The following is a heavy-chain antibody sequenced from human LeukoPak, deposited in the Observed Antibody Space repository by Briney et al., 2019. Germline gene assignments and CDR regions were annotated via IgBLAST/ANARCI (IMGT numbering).Heavy chain of an antibody. V-gene: IGHV4-31*03. D-gene: IGHD2-2*01. J-gene: IGHJ4*02. CDR2: IYYTGSI. CDR3: ARTSSTTSSIDY. CDR1: GASISSGGYY. Sequence: PSETLSLTCTVSGASISSGGYYWSWIRQRPGKGLVWIEYIYYTGSIYYNSTLPSLKSRVTISVDTSKNQFSLKLSSVTAADTAVYYCARTSSTTSSIDYWGQGTLVTVSS.